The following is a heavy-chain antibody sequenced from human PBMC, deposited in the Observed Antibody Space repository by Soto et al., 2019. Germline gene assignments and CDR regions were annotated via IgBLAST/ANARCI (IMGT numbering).Heavy chain of an antibody. J-gene: IGHJ4*02. D-gene: IGHD1-26*01. CDR3: AHRPIVGAAI. V-gene: IGHV4-4*02. CDR1: GGSISNSNW. Sequence: SETLSLTCGVFGGSISNSNWWTWVRQPPGKGLEWIGEIYHTGSTNYNSSLMSRVTISLDKPNNQFSLKLSSVTAADTAVYYCAHRPIVGAAIWGQGTLVTVSS. CDR2: IYHTGST.